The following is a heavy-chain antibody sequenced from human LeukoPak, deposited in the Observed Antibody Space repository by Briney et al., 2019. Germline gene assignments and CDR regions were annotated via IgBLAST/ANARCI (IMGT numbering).Heavy chain of an antibody. J-gene: IGHJ4*02. V-gene: IGHV4-4*07. CDR3: ARGAYHYGSGSYYFDY. CDR2: IYTSGST. CDR1: GGSISSYY. D-gene: IGHD3-10*01. Sequence: SETLSLTCTVSGGSISSYYWSWIRQPAGKGLEWIGRIYTSGSTNHNPSLKSRVTMSVDKSKNQLSLKLSSVTAADTAMYYCARGAYHYGSGSYYFDYWGQGTLVTVSS.